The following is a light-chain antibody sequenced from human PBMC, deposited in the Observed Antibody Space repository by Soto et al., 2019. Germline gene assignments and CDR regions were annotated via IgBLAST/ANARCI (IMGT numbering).Light chain of an antibody. CDR3: QQYFEWPPMT. Sequence: EIVLTQSPGTLSLSRGERARLSCRASQSVTSGYLAWYQHKPGQAPRLLIHGASSRATGIPDRFSGSGSGTEFTLTISSLRSEDSGIYYCQQYFEWPPMTFGQGTRWIS. V-gene: IGKV3-20*01. CDR2: GAS. CDR1: QSVTSGY. J-gene: IGKJ1*01.